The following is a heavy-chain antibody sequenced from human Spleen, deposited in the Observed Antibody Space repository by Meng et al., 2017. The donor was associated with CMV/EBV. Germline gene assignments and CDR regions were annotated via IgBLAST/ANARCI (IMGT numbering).Heavy chain of an antibody. Sequence: GGSLRLSCAASGFTFSPYAMNWVRQAPGKGLEWVAFIWFDGSTKYYADSVKGRFTISRDNFQNTLYLQMNSLRADDTAIYYCAKDDYGGSTFDYWGQGTLVTVSS. CDR1: GFTFSPYA. V-gene: IGHV3-30*02. D-gene: IGHD4-23*01. J-gene: IGHJ4*02. CDR3: AKDDYGGSTFDY. CDR2: IWFDGSTK.